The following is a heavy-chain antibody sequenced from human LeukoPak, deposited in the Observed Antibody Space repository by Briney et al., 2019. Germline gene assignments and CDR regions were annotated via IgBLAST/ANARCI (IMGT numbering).Heavy chain of an antibody. J-gene: IGHJ4*02. D-gene: IGHD3-22*01. CDR2: IDPNSGGT. Sequence: ASVKVSCKASGYTFTGYYMHWVRQAPGQGLEWMGWIDPNSGGTNYVQKFQGRVTMTRDTSISTAYMELRSLRSDDTAAYYCARGIVATADYWGQGTLVTVSS. CDR1: GYTFTGYY. CDR3: ARGIVATADY. V-gene: IGHV1-2*02.